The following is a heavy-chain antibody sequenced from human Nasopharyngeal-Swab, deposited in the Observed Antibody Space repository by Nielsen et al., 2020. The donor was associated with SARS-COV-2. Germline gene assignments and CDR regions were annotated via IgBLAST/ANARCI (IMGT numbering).Heavy chain of an antibody. V-gene: IGHV4-59*01. J-gene: IGHJ4*02. CDR1: GDSISRYY. CDR3: ARMVYADY. Sequence: GSLRLSCTVSGDSISRYYWSWFRQPPGKGLEWIGYIYYTGSTNYNPSLRSRATISIDTSKKHFSLELTSLTAADTAVYYCARMVYADYWGQGILVTVSS. CDR2: IYYTGST. D-gene: IGHD2-8*01.